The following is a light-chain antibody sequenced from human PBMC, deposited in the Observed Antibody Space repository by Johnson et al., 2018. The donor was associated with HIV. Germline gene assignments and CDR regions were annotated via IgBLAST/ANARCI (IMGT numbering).Light chain of an antibody. V-gene: IGLV1-51*01. CDR3: GTWDSSLNAAYV. CDR2: DNV. J-gene: IGLJ1*01. CDR1: NSNIGNNY. Sequence: QSVLTQPPSVSAAPGQKVTISCSGNNSNIGNNYVSWYQHLPGTAPKLLIYDNVQRPSGIPDRFSGSKSGTSATLDITGLQTGDGADYYRGTWDSSLNAAYVFGTGTKVTVL.